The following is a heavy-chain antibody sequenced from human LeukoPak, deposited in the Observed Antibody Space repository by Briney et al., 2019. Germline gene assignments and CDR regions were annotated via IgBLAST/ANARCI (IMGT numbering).Heavy chain of an antibody. Sequence: ASAKVSCMASGDSSTTDYMHRVRQTPGQGLEWMGIINASGGSRSYAQKFQGRVTMTRDTSTSTVYMELSSLRSEDTTVFCCAGKGAYYHDSSGYSNFDYWGQGTLVTVSS. V-gene: IGHV1-46*01. CDR1: GDSSTTDY. CDR3: AGKGAYYHDSSGYSNFDY. J-gene: IGHJ4*02. D-gene: IGHD3-22*01. CDR2: INASGGSR.